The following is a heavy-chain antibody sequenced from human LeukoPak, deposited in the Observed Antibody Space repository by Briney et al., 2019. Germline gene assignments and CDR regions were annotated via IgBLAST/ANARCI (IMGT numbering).Heavy chain of an antibody. D-gene: IGHD3-10*01. V-gene: IGHV6-1*01. J-gene: IGHJ3*02. Sequence: SQTLSLTCAISGDSVSSNSAAWNWIRQSPSRGLEWLGRTYYRSKWYNDYAVSVKSRITINPDTSKNQFSLQLNSVTPEDTAVYYCARDRPFLSGYGSGSYSLSHINDAFDIWGQGTMVTVSS. CDR2: TYYRSKWYN. CDR1: GDSVSSNSAA. CDR3: ARDRPFLSGYGSGSYSLSHINDAFDI.